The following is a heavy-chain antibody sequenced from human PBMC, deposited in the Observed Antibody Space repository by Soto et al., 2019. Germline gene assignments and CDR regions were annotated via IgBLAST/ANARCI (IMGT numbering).Heavy chain of an antibody. CDR2: IYYSGST. CDR1: GGSISSYY. J-gene: IGHJ4*02. D-gene: IGHD3-10*01. V-gene: IGHV4-59*01. Sequence: SETLSLTCTVSGGSISSYYWSWIRQPPGKGLEWIGYIYYSGSTNYNPSLKSRVTISVDTSKNQFSLKLSSVTAADTAVYYCARGFGELEFDYWGQGTLVTVSS. CDR3: ARGFGELEFDY.